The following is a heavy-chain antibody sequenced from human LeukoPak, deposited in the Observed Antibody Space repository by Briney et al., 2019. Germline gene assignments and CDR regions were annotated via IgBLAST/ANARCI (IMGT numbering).Heavy chain of an antibody. J-gene: IGHJ6*02. V-gene: IGHV1-69*04. Sequence: SVKVSCKASGGTFSNYAISWVRQAPGQWLEWMGRSIPILGLANYAQKFQGRVTITADKSTSTAYMELSSLRSEDTAVFYCARGRLSYYDSSGDYYYYYCMDVRGQGTTVTVSS. D-gene: IGHD3-22*01. CDR1: GGTFSNYA. CDR3: ARGRLSYYDSSGDYYYYYCMDV. CDR2: SIPILGLA.